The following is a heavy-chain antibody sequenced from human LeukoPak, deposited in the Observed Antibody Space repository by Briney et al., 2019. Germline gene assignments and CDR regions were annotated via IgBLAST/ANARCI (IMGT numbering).Heavy chain of an antibody. CDR1: GFTFSSYS. Sequence: GGSLRLSCAASGFTFSSYSMNWVRQAPGKGLEWVSYISSSRSTIYYADSVKGRFTISRHKAKNSLYLQMNRLRAEHTAVYYCARDGVGSGSYDGQKTHFDYWGQGTLVTVSS. V-gene: IGHV3-48*01. D-gene: IGHD1-26*01. J-gene: IGHJ4*02. CDR3: ARDGVGSGSYDGQKTHFDY. CDR2: ISSSRSTI.